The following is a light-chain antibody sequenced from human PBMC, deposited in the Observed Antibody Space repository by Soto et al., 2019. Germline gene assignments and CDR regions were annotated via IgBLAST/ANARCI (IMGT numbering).Light chain of an antibody. Sequence: SYELTQPPSVSVAPGQTARISCGGDNIGSKVVHWFQQKPGQAPLLVVYDDRARPSGIPERFSGSNSGNTATLTISGAEAGDEADYYCQVWDSSLNRVFGGGTKLTVL. V-gene: IGLV3-21*02. CDR2: DDR. J-gene: IGLJ2*01. CDR3: QVWDSSLNRV. CDR1: NIGSKV.